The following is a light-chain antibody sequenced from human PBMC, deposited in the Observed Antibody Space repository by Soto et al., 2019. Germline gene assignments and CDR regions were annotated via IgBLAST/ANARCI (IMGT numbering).Light chain of an antibody. V-gene: IGKV1-5*01. CDR2: YAS. CDR1: QSISNW. CDR3: QEYISYWT. Sequence: DIQMTQSPSTLSASVGDRVTITCRASQSISNWLAWYQQKPGKAPKLLIYYASNLESGVPSRFSGSGSGTEFTLTISSLQPDDFATYYCQEYISYWTFGHGTKVEIK. J-gene: IGKJ1*01.